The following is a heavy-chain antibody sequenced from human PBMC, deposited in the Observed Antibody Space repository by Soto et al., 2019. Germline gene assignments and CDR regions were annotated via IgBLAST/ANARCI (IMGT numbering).Heavy chain of an antibody. CDR2: IYWDDDK. Sequence: QITLKESGPTLVKPTQTLTLTCTFSGFSLSTSGVGVGWIRQPPGKALEWLALIYWDDDKRYSPSLKSRLTITKDTSKNQVVLTMTNMDPVDTATYYCAHSLYYYDSSAYYFDYWGQGTLVTVSS. CDR3: AHSLYYYDSSAYYFDY. J-gene: IGHJ4*02. V-gene: IGHV2-5*02. D-gene: IGHD3-22*01. CDR1: GFSLSTSGVG.